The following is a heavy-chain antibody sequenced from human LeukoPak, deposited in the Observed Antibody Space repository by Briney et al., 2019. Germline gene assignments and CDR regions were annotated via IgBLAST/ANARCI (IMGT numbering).Heavy chain of an antibody. CDR3: ARDASDIVVVPAAGNWFDP. J-gene: IGHJ5*02. CDR2: INPNSGGT. CDR1: GYTFTGYY. Sequence: GASVKVSCKASGYTFTGYYMHWVRQAPGQGLEWMGWINPNSGGTNYAQKFQGRVTMTRDTSISTAYMELSRLRSDDTAVYYCARDASDIVVVPAAGNWFDPWGQGTLVTVSS. D-gene: IGHD2-2*01. V-gene: IGHV1-2*02.